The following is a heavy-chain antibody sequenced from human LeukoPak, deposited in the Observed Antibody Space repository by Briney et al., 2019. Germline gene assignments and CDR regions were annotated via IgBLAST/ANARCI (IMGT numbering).Heavy chain of an antibody. CDR1: GGSISSSSYY. D-gene: IGHD4-17*01. CDR2: IYYSGST. CDR3: ARGYGYGDYDLRDWFDP. J-gene: IGHJ5*02. V-gene: IGHV4-39*07. Sequence: SETLSLTCTVSGGSISSSSYYWGWIRQPPGNGLEWIGSIYYSGSTYYNPSLKSRVTISVDTSKNQFSLKLSSVTAADTAVYYCARGYGYGDYDLRDWFDPWGQGTLVTVSS.